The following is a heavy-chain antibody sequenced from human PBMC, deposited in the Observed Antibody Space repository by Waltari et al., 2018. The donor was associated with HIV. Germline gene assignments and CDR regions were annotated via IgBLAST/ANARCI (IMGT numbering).Heavy chain of an antibody. CDR1: GFNFRSSW. D-gene: IGHD4-17*01. Sequence: EVQLVESGGGLVQPGGYLRLSCAASGFNFRSSWMHWVRQAPGKGLLWCSRIGREGNTANYADSLKGRLTISRDNAKNTLYLQMNSLRSVDTAVYYCARENTMTYYDALDIWGQGTMVTVSS. J-gene: IGHJ3*02. CDR3: ARENTMTYYDALDI. V-gene: IGHV3-74*01. CDR2: IGREGNTA.